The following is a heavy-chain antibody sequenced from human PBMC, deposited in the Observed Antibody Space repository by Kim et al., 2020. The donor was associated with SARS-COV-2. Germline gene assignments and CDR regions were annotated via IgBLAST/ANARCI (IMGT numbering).Heavy chain of an antibody. CDR3: ARDNSRWGVILTSMDV. J-gene: IGHJ6*02. Sequence: ASVKVSCKASGYTFTSYGISWVRQAPGQGLEWMGWISAYNGNTNYAQKLQGRVTMTTDTSTSTAYMELRSLRSDDTAVYYCARDNSRWGVILTSMDVWGQGTTVTVSS. D-gene: IGHD3-16*02. CDR2: ISAYNGNT. V-gene: IGHV1-18*01. CDR1: GYTFTSYG.